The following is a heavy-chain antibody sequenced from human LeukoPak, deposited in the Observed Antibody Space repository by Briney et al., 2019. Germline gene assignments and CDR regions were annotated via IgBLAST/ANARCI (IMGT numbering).Heavy chain of an antibody. D-gene: IGHD3-9*01. V-gene: IGHV3-23*01. CDR3: AKMTGLKLTNYGMDV. CDR1: GFTFSTYA. Sequence: GGSLTLSCAASGFTFSTYAMSWVRQAPGKGLEWVSGISGGIITTYYIDSVKGRFTISRDNSKNTLDLQMDSLRVDDTAVYYCAKMTGLKLTNYGMDVWGQGTTVTVSS. CDR2: ISGGIITT. J-gene: IGHJ6*02.